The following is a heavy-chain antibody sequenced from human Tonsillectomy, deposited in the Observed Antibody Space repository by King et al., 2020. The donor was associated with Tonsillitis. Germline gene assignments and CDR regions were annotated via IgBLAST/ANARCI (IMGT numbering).Heavy chain of an antibody. D-gene: IGHD6-6*01. V-gene: IGHV4-31*03. CDR1: GGSISSGGYY. J-gene: IGHJ5*02. Sequence: VQLQESGPGLVKPSQTLSLTCTVSGGSISSGGYYWSWIRQHPGKGLEWIGYIYYSGSTYYNPSLKSRVTISVDTSKNQFSLKLSSVTAADTAVYYCGRGFSSSSFSLNWFDPWGQGTLVTVSS. CDR2: IYYSGST. CDR3: GRGFSSSSFSLNWFDP.